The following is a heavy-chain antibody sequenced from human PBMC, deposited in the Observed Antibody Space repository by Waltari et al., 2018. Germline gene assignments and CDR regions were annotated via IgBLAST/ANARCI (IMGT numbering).Heavy chain of an antibody. D-gene: IGHD3-9*01. V-gene: IGHV4-61*02. J-gene: IGHJ4*02. CDR3: VRRHWEAGYYRDQ. Sequence: QVPLQESGPGQVKPSQTLSLLCTAPGGSIPTAAYFWNWIRQPAGKGLEWIGRIWTTGSTNYNPSLKSRVTISMDTSNNQFSLKLNSVTAADTAVYYCVRRHWEAGYYRDQWGPGTLVTVSS. CDR1: GGSIPTAAYF. CDR2: IWTTGST.